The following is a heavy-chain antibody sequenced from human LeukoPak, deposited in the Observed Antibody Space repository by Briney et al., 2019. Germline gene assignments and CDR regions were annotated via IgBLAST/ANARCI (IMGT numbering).Heavy chain of an antibody. CDR1: GFIVSSSY. CDR2: IYSDGRT. V-gene: IGHV3-53*01. J-gene: IGHJ4*02. CDR3: ARAFDHHFDY. Sequence: PGGSLRLSCAASGFIVSSSYMGWGRQAPGQGLEWVSYIYSDGRTFYADSVKGRFTTSRDSSKNTLYFQMNSLRAEDTAVYYCARAFDHHFDYWGQGTLVTVSS. D-gene: IGHD3-16*01.